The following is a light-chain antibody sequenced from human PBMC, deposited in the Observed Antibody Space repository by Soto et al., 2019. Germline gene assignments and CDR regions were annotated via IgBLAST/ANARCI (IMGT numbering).Light chain of an antibody. V-gene: IGKV3-20*01. J-gene: IGKJ1*01. CDR1: QSVSSSS. Sequence: EIVLTQSPGTLSLSPGERATFSCRASQSVSSSSLAWYQKKPGQAPRLLIYGASSRAAGVPDRFSGSGSGTDFTLTISRLEPEDFAVYYCQQYGSSLTWTVGQGTKVDSK. CDR3: QQYGSSLTWT. CDR2: GAS.